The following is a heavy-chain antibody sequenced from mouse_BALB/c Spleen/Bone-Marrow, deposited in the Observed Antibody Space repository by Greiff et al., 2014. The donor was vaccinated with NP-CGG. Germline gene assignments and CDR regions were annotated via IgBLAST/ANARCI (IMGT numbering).Heavy chain of an antibody. V-gene: IGHV1-7*01. CDR1: GYTFTTYW. Sequence: QVQLQQPGAELAKPGASVKMSCKTSGYTFTTYWIHWVKQRPGQGLEWIGYINPSTGYTEYNQKFKDKATLTADKSSSTAYMQLSSLTSEEFAVYYCAREGIYYGNTWFAYGGQGTLVTVSA. J-gene: IGHJ3*01. CDR2: INPSTGYT. D-gene: IGHD2-1*01. CDR3: AREGIYYGNTWFAY.